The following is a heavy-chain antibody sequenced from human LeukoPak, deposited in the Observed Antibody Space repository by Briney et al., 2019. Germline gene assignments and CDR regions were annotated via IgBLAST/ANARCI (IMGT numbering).Heavy chain of an antibody. V-gene: IGHV3-72*01. D-gene: IGHD2-15*01. J-gene: IGHJ6*02. Sequence: GGSLRLSCAASGFTVSSNYMSWVRQAPGKGLEWVGRTRNKANSYTTEYAASVKGRFTISRDDSKNSLYLQMNSLKTEDTAVYYCAREVGYCSGGSCPTDNYYYYGMDVWGQGTTVTVSS. CDR3: AREVGYCSGGSCPTDNYYYYGMDV. CDR2: TRNKANSYTT. CDR1: GFTVSSNY.